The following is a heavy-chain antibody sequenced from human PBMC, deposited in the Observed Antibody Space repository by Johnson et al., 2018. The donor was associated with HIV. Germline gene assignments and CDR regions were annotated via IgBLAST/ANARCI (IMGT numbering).Heavy chain of an antibody. CDR3: AKAVAKVGAGMSFDF. Sequence: VQLVESGGGVVQPGRSLRLSCVASGFPFSTYAIHWVRQAPGKGLEWVSGISGSGGRRYYADSAKGRFTISRDNSENTLYLQMSSLRAEDTAVYYCAKAVAKVGAGMSFDFWGQGTMVTVSS. CDR2: ISGSGGRR. J-gene: IGHJ3*01. CDR1: GFPFSTYA. D-gene: IGHD1-26*01. V-gene: IGHV3-23*04.